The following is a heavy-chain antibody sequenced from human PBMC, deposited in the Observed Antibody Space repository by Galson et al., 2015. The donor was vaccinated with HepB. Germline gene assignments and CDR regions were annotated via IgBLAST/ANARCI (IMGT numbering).Heavy chain of an antibody. D-gene: IGHD1-26*01. Sequence: SLRLSCAASGFTFSSYGMHWVRQAPGKGLEWVAVISYDGSNKYYADSVKGRFTISRDNSKNTLYLQMNSLRAEDTAVYYCAKDRGVGAPHDWGQGTLVTVSS. CDR3: AKDRGVGAPHD. V-gene: IGHV3-30*18. CDR2: ISYDGSNK. J-gene: IGHJ4*02. CDR1: GFTFSSYG.